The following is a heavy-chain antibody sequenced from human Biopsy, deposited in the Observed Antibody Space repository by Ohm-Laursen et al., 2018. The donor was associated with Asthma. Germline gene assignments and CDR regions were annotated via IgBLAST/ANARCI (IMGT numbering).Heavy chain of an antibody. Sequence: SQTLSLTCTVSGAYIGTPDYHWSRIRQSPGKGLEWIGFVFWSGSTHYSRSLERRVSISIVTATNEFSMKLWSVTPADTAVYFCARVVIYGDIYFGIDFWGPGNTVVVS. D-gene: IGHD4-17*01. CDR1: GAYIGTPDYH. V-gene: IGHV4-30-4*01. J-gene: IGHJ6*02. CDR3: ARVVIYGDIYFGIDF. CDR2: VFWSGST.